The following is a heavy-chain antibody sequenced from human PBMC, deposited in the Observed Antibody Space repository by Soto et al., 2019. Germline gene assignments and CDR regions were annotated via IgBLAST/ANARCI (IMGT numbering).Heavy chain of an antibody. D-gene: IGHD3-3*02. CDR3: AKDSISYNGIYDAFDV. CDR2: IGGGDDI. V-gene: IGHV3-23*01. CDR1: GCTCSNYA. Sequence: VGSLRLCCDAAGCTCSNYAMAWVRQTPGEGPEWVSTIGGGDDIFYAESVKGRFIISRDDSRSTMYLQMDNLRVEDTAIYFCAKDSISYNGIYDAFDVWGQGTVVTVSS. J-gene: IGHJ3*01.